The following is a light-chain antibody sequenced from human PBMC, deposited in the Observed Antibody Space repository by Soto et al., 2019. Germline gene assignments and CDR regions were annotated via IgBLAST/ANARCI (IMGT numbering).Light chain of an antibody. CDR1: QSINNC. CDR3: QQTYIAPAT. CDR2: AAS. J-gene: IGKJ1*01. Sequence: DIQMTQSPSSLSASVGDRVTITCRASQSINNCLSWFQQKPGQAPKLLIYAASSLQSGVPSRFSGSGSGTDFILTIDSLQPEDFAKSYCQQTYIAPATFGQGTKVGVK. V-gene: IGKV1-39*01.